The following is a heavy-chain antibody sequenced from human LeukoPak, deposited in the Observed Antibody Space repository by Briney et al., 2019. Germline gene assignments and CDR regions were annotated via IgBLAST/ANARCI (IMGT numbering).Heavy chain of an antibody. CDR1: GGSIGSGGYY. D-gene: IGHD3-10*01. CDR3: ARDRITMVRARSFYGMDV. CDR2: IYYSGST. Sequence: SETLSLTCTVSGGSIGSGGYYWSWIRQHPGKGLEWIGYIYYSGSTYYNPSLKSRVTISVDTSKNQFSLKLSSVTAADTAVYYCARDRITMVRARSFYGMDVWGQGTTVTVSS. V-gene: IGHV4-31*03. J-gene: IGHJ6*02.